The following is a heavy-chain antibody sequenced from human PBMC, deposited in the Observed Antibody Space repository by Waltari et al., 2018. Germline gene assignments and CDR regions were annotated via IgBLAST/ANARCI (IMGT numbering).Heavy chain of an antibody. D-gene: IGHD3-16*02. V-gene: IGHV4-31*03. CDR2: IYYIGST. J-gene: IGHJ4*02. CDR3: ARGVLGDLSPYFDY. Sequence: QVQLQESGPGLVKPSQTLSLTCTVSGGSISSGPSYWSWIRHHPGKGLEWIGYIYYIGSTYYNPSLESRITISLDTSKNQFSLKLSSVTAADTAVYYCARGVLGDLSPYFDYWGQGILVTVSS. CDR1: GGSISSGPSY.